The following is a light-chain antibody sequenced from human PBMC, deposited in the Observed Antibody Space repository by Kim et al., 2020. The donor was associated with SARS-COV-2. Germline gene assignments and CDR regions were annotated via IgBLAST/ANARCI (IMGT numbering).Light chain of an antibody. CDR2: RNN. CDR1: SNNIGNQG. CDR3: TAWDSSLSAWV. Sequence: QAGLTQPPSVSKALGQTATLTCTGNSNNIGNQGAAWLQQHQGHPPKLLSYRNNNRPSGISERLSASRSGNTASLTITGLQPEDEADYYCTAWDSSLSAWVFGGGTQLTFL. J-gene: IGLJ3*02. V-gene: IGLV10-54*01.